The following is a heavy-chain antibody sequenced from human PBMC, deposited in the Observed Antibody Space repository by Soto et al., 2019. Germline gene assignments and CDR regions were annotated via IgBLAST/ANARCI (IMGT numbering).Heavy chain of an antibody. D-gene: IGHD6-13*01. CDR2: TYHSGTT. V-gene: IGHV4-4*02. J-gene: IGHJ5*02. CDR1: GDAINNSHW. CDR3: AREVNSSPARGPNWFDP. Sequence: SETLSLTCAVSGDAINNSHWWSWVRQTPGKGLEWMGGTYHSGTTNYNPSLKTRVTISIDKSKNQFSLKMNSVTAADTAVYYCAREVNSSPARGPNWFDPWGQGTLVTVSS.